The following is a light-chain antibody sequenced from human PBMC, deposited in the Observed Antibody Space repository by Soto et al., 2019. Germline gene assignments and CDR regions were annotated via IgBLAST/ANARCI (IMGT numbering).Light chain of an antibody. J-gene: IGLJ1*01. Sequence: QSVLTQPASVSGSPGQSFSISCTGTSSDVGAYNYISWYQQHPGKAPKLLLSDVSNRPSGVSDRFSGSKSGNTASLTISGLQAEDEADYYCSSLTTSFTYVFGNGTXVTV. V-gene: IGLV2-14*03. CDR2: DVS. CDR3: SSLTTSFTYV. CDR1: SSDVGAYNY.